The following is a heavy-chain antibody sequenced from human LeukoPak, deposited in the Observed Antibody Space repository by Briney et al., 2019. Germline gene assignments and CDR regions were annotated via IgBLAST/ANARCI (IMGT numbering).Heavy chain of an antibody. CDR2: ISGSGGST. Sequence: GASLRLSCAASGFTFSSYAMSWVRQAPGKGLEWVSAISGSGGSTYYADSVKGRFTISRDNSKNTLYLQMNSLRAEDTAVYYCAKGVAARPSPNWFDPWGQGTLVTVSS. J-gene: IGHJ5*02. D-gene: IGHD6-6*01. CDR1: GFTFSSYA. V-gene: IGHV3-23*01. CDR3: AKGVAARPSPNWFDP.